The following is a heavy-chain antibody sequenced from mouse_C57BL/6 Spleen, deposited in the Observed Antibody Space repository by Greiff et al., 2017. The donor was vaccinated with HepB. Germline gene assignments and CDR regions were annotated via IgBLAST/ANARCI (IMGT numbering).Heavy chain of an antibody. J-gene: IGHJ4*01. CDR3: AKGTTEGYAMDY. Sequence: VQLQESGPELVKPGASVKISCKASGYAFSSSWMNWVKQRPGKGLEWIGRIYPGDGDTNYNGKFKGKATLTADKSSSTAYMQLSSLTSEDSAVYVCAKGTTEGYAMDYWGQGTSVTVSS. CDR2: IYPGDGDT. CDR1: GYAFSSSW. D-gene: IGHD2-14*01. V-gene: IGHV1-82*01.